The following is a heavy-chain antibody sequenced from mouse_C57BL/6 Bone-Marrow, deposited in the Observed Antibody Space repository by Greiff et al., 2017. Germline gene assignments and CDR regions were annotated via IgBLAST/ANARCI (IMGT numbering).Heavy chain of an antibody. J-gene: IGHJ2*01. V-gene: IGHV1-54*01. D-gene: IGHD1-1*01. CDR3: ARSGYYASSLDY. CDR2: INPGSGGT. CDR1: GYAFTNYL. Sequence: QVQLKESGAELVRPGTSVKVSCKASGYAFTNYLIEWVKQRPGQGLEWIGVINPGSGGTNYNQKFKGKATLTVDKSSSTAYMQLKSLTSEDSAVYYCARSGYYASSLDYWGQGTTLTVSS.